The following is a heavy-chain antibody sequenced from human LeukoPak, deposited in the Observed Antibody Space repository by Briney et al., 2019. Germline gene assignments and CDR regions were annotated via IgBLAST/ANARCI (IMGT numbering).Heavy chain of an antibody. Sequence: PGGSLRLSCAASGFTFSSYGMHWVRQAPGKGLEWVAVISNDGSNEYYADSVKGRFTISRDNSKNTLYLQMNSLRAEDTAVYYCARDGRGDYYGSGSHSDVWGQGTTVTVSS. CDR3: ARDGRGDYYGSGSHSDV. CDR1: GFTFSSYG. CDR2: ISNDGSNE. V-gene: IGHV3-30*19. D-gene: IGHD3-10*01. J-gene: IGHJ6*02.